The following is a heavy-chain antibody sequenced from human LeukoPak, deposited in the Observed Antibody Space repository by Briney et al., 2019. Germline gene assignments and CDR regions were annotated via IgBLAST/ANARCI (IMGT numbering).Heavy chain of an antibody. CDR2: INHSGST. D-gene: IGHD6-13*01. CDR3: ARVRRAAAGLSDWFDP. V-gene: IGHV4-34*01. CDR1: GGSFSGYY. J-gene: IGHJ5*02. Sequence: SETLSLTCAVYGGSFSGYYWSWIRRPPGKGLEWIGEINHSGSTNYNPSLKSRVTISVDTSKNQFSLKLSSVTAADTAVYYCARVRRAAAGLSDWFDPWGQGTLVTVSS.